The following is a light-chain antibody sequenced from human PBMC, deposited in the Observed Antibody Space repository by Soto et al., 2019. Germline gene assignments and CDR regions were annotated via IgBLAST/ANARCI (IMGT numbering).Light chain of an antibody. V-gene: IGKV1-5*03. CDR1: QSIITS. J-gene: IGKJ1*01. CDR3: QQYNSYSRT. Sequence: DIQMTQSPSTLSASVGDRVTITCRASQSIITSLAWYQQKPGKAPKLLIYKASSLQSGVPSRFSGSGSGTEFTLTISSLQPDDFVTYYCQQYNSYSRTFGQGTKVEIK. CDR2: KAS.